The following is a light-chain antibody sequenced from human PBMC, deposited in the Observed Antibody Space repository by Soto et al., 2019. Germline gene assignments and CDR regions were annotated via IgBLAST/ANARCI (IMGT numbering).Light chain of an antibody. J-gene: IGKJ4*01. CDR2: KAS. CDR1: HSIDDW. V-gene: IGKV1-5*03. Sequence: DIPITQSPTSLSGSLPYRVPLTCRASHSIDDWLAWLQQKPGRAPKLLIYKASTLEIGVPSRFSGSASGTDFTLTISGLQPDDFATYYCQQHSDYTLTFGGGTNVDIK. CDR3: QQHSDYTLT.